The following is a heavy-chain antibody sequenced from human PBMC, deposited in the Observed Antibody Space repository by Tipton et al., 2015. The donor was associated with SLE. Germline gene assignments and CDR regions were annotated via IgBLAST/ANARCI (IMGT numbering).Heavy chain of an antibody. J-gene: IGHJ4*02. CDR3: ARGYASGSFSPSYFDY. D-gene: IGHD3-16*01. Sequence: QVQLVQSGGGVVQPGRSLRLSCAASGFTFSSYAMHWVRQAPGKGLEWVAVISYDGSNKYYADSVKGRFTISRDNSKNTLYLQMTSLRAEDTAVYYCARGYASGSFSPSYFDYWGQGTLVTVSS. CDR1: GFTFSSYA. CDR2: ISYDGSNK. V-gene: IGHV3-30*04.